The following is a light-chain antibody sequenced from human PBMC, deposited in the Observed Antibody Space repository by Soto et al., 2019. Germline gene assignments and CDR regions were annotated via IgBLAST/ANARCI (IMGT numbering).Light chain of an antibody. CDR3: QQFNVYPLT. CDR2: AAS. Sequence: DIQLTPSPSFLSASVGDRVTISCRASQGITDFLAWYQQKPGKAPKLLIYAASTLQSGVPSRFSGSASGTEFTLTISSLQPEDFATYFCQQFNVYPLTFGGGTMLEIK. J-gene: IGKJ4*01. V-gene: IGKV1-9*01. CDR1: QGITDF.